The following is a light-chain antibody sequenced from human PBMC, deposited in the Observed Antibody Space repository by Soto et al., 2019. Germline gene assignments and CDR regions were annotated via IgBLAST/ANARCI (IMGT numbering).Light chain of an antibody. J-gene: IGKJ2*01. CDR3: QLYGSSPPYI. V-gene: IGKV1-33*01. CDR2: DAS. CDR1: QDIHNF. Sequence: DSQMTQSPSSLSASVGDRVTITCQASQDIHNFLNWYQQKPGKAPKLLIYDASNLQTGVPSRFSGSGSGTDFTLTISRLEPEDFAVYYCQLYGSSPPYIFGPGTKVEIK.